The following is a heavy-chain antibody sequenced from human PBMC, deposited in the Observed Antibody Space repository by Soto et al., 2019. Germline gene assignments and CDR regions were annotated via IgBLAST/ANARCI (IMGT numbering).Heavy chain of an antibody. Sequence: SETLSLTCTVSGGSISSSSYYWGWIRQPPGKGLEWIGSIYYSGSTYYNPSLKSRVTISVDTSKNQFSLKLSSVTAADTAVYYCARSTVTVGYCSGGSCYADSVLFDYWGQGTLVTVSS. D-gene: IGHD2-15*01. J-gene: IGHJ4*02. V-gene: IGHV4-39*01. CDR2: IYYSGST. CDR3: ARSTVTVGYCSGGSCYADSVLFDY. CDR1: GGSISSSSYY.